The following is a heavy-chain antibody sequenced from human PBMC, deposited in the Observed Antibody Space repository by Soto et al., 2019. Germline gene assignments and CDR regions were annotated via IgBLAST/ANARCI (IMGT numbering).Heavy chain of an antibody. CDR3: AKDPPRVCSGGSCPFDY. D-gene: IGHD2-15*01. Sequence: GGSLRLSCAASGFTFSSYAMSWVRQAPGKGLEWVSAISGSGGSTYYADSVKGRFTISRDNSKNTLYLQMNSLRAEDTAVYYCAKDPPRVCSGGSCPFDYWGQGTLVTVSS. CDR2: ISGSGGST. V-gene: IGHV3-23*01. J-gene: IGHJ4*02. CDR1: GFTFSSYA.